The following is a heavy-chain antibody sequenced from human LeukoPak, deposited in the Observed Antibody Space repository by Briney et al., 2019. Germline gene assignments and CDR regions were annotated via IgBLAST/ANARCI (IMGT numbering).Heavy chain of an antibody. D-gene: IGHD2-15*01. CDR2: ISGGGGRT. CDR3: AKDHPRQGVTAHTPFDY. Sequence: GGSLRLSCAASGFTFSSYAMSWVRQAPGKGLEWVSTISGGGGRTWYADSVKGRFTISRDNSKNTVEVQLNSLRAEDTAVYYCAKDHPRQGVTAHTPFDYWGQGTLVTVSS. J-gene: IGHJ4*02. V-gene: IGHV3-23*01. CDR1: GFTFSSYA.